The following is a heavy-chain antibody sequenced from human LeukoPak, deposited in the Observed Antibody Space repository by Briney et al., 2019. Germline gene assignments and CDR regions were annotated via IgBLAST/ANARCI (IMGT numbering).Heavy chain of an antibody. V-gene: IGHV4-4*07. Sequence: SETLSLTCTVSGDSISGYTWSWTRQPAGMGLEWIGRVYSSGSTSYNPSFESRVTMSLDTSKNQFSLKLNSMTAADSAVYFCARETYHSAWYGDLWGQGALVTVSS. D-gene: IGHD6-19*01. CDR2: VYSSGST. CDR3: ARETYHSAWYGDL. J-gene: IGHJ5*02. CDR1: GDSISGYT.